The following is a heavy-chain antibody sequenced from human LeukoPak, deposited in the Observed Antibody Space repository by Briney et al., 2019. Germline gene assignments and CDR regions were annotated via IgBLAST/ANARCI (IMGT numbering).Heavy chain of an antibody. V-gene: IGHV3-7*01. D-gene: IGHD6-19*01. J-gene: IGHJ4*02. CDR3: ARFIRGIAVAGNYFDY. Sequence: GGSLRLSCAASGFTFSSYWMSWVRQAPGKGLEWVANIKQDGSEKYYVDSVKGRFTISRDNAKNSLYLQMNSLRAEDTAVYYCARFIRGIAVAGNYFDYWGQGTLVTVSS. CDR2: IKQDGSEK. CDR1: GFTFSSYW.